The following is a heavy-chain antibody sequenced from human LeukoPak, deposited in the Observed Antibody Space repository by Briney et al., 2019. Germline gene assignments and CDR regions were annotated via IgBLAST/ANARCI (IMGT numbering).Heavy chain of an antibody. CDR3: AKFTVTTSGYTFDI. V-gene: IGHV4-30-2*01. D-gene: IGHD4-17*01. Sequence: SETLSLTCAVSGGSVSSAGYSWSWTRQPPGRGLECIGYFFHTGNTYYNPSLESRVTISLDRSRNQFSLKLSSVTAADTAVYYCAKFTVTTSGYTFDIWGQGTMVTVSS. CDR1: GGSVSSAGYS. CDR2: FFHTGNT. J-gene: IGHJ3*02.